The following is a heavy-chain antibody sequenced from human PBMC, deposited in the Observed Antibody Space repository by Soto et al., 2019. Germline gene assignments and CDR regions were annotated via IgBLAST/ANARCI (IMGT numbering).Heavy chain of an antibody. V-gene: IGHV5-51*01. CDR2: IYPGDSET. CDR3: ARTGPYSSSSGVYYYYYYGMDV. Sequence: GESLKISCKGSGYSFTSYWIGWVRQMPGNGLEPMGIIYPGDSETRYNPSFQGQITISADKSISTAYLQWSSLKASDTAMYYCARTGPYSSSSGVYYYYYYGMDVWGQGTTVTVSS. J-gene: IGHJ6*02. D-gene: IGHD6-6*01. CDR1: GYSFTSYW.